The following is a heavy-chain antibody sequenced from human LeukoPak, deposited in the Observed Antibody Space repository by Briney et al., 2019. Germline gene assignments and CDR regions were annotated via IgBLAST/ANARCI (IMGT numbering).Heavy chain of an antibody. Sequence: GESLRLSCAVSGAAFSILAMHWVRQCPGKELEFVSAIGGDGATTHYADSVRGRFTISRDNSKNTVHLQMGSLRPEDMAVYYCATGYNYYYDYWGQGTLVSVSS. CDR1: GAAFSILA. J-gene: IGHJ4*02. V-gene: IGHV3-64*02. CDR3: ATGYNYYYDY. D-gene: IGHD5-18*01. CDR2: IGGDGATT.